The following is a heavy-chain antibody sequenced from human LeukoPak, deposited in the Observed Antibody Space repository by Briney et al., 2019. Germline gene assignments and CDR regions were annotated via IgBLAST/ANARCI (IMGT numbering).Heavy chain of an antibody. V-gene: IGHV4-39*07. CDR2: IYYSGST. CDR1: GGSISSISYY. D-gene: IGHD3-22*01. J-gene: IGHJ4*02. CDR3: ARTYYYDSSGYYGALHFDY. Sequence: SETLSLTCTVSGGSISSISYYWGWIRQPPGKALEWIGSIYYSGSTSYNPSLESRVTISVDTSKNQFSLKLSSVTAADTAVYYCARTYYYDSSGYYGALHFDYWGQGTLVTVSS.